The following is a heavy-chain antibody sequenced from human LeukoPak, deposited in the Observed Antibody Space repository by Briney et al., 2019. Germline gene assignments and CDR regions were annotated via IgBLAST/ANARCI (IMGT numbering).Heavy chain of an antibody. CDR1: GGSISSHY. J-gene: IGHJ3*02. D-gene: IGHD6-19*01. V-gene: IGHV4-59*11. Sequence: SETLSLTCTVSGGSISSHYWSWIRQPPGKGLEWIGYIYYSGNTNYNPSLKSRVTISVDTSKNQFSLKLSSVTAADTAVYYCARDRSGWPPQAFDIWGQGTMVTVSS. CDR3: ARDRSGWPPQAFDI. CDR2: IYYSGNT.